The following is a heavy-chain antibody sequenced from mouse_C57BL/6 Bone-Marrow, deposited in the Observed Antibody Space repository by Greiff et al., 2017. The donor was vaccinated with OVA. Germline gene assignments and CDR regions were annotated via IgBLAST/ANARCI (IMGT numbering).Heavy chain of an antibody. Sequence: QVQLQQSGAELVRPGASVTLSCKASGYTFTDYEMHWVKQTPVHGLEWIGAIDPETGCTAYNQKFKGKAILTADKSSSTAYMELRSLTSEDSAVYYCTPIYDGYPYAMDYWGQGTSVTVSS. V-gene: IGHV1-15*01. CDR2: IDPETGCT. J-gene: IGHJ4*01. CDR3: TPIYDGYPYAMDY. D-gene: IGHD2-3*01. CDR1: GYTFTDYE.